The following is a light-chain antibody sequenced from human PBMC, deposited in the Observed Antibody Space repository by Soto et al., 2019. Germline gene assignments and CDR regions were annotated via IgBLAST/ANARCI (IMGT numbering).Light chain of an antibody. J-gene: IGKJ2*01. Sequence: EIVMTQSPATLSVSPGERATLSCRASQSVDNKLAWYQQKPGQAPTLLIYYASTRATGFPARFSGSGSGTEFTLTISSLQSEDFAVYSCQHHHDWVKTFGQGTKLEI. CDR2: YAS. CDR1: QSVDNK. CDR3: QHHHDWVKT. V-gene: IGKV3D-15*01.